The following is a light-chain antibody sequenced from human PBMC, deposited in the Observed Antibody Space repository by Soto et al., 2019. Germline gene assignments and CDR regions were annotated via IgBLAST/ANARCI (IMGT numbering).Light chain of an antibody. CDR2: GAS. CDR3: QQYGTSPIT. Sequence: TRSPSALSASVGDRVTITCRASQSISRWLAWYQQKPGQAPRLLIYGASNRATGIPERFSGSGSGTDFTLTISSLEPEDFAVYYCQQYGTSPITFGQGTRPESK. CDR1: QSISRW. V-gene: IGKV3-20*01. J-gene: IGKJ5*01.